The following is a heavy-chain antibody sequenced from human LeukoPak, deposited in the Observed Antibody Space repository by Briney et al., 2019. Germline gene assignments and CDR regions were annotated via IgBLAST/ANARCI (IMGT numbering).Heavy chain of an antibody. Sequence: PGGSLRLSCVVSGITVDNNYMSWVRQAPGKGLEWVSAISGSGGSTYYADSVKGRFTISRDNSKNTLYLQMNSLRAEDTAVYYCAKGQIFLYSSSLFDPWGQGTLVTVSS. V-gene: IGHV3-23*01. CDR3: AKGQIFLYSSSLFDP. D-gene: IGHD6-13*01. CDR2: ISGSGGST. J-gene: IGHJ5*02. CDR1: GITVDNNY.